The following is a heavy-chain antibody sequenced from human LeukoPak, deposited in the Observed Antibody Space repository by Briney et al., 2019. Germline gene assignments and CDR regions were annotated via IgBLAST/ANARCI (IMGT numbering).Heavy chain of an antibody. CDR3: VRQQTPHGNFDY. D-gene: IGHD1-26*01. CDR1: GFTFSNHA. J-gene: IGHJ4*02. Sequence: SGGSLRLSCATSGFTFSNHAMHWVRQATGKGLEWVSAIGTAGDTFYPGSVKGRFTISRENAKNSLSLQMNSLRAEDTAVYYCVRQQTPHGNFDYWGRGTLVTVSS. V-gene: IGHV3-13*01. CDR2: IGTAGDT.